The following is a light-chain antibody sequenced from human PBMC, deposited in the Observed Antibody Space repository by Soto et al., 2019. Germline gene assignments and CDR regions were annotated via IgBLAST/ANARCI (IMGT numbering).Light chain of an antibody. Sequence: DIQMTQSPSSLSASVGDRVTITCRPSQSIGSYLNWYQHKPGKAPKLLIYAASSLQSGVPSRFSGSGSGTDFTLTISSLQPEDFATYYCQQSYNMSPEPWTFGQGTKVEIK. CDR3: QQSYNMSPEPWT. CDR1: QSIGSY. J-gene: IGKJ1*01. CDR2: AAS. V-gene: IGKV1-39*01.